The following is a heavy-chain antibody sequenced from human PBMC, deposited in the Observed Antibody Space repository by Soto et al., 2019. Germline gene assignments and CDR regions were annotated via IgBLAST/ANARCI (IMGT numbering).Heavy chain of an antibody. CDR3: ATMGSGYYYDY. CDR2: ISSGRTYT. Sequence: PGGSLRLSCAASGFTFISYSMNWVLQAPWKGLEWVSSISSGRTYTDYADSVKGRFTISGDNAKNSLYLQMNSLRAEDTAVYYYATMGSGYYYDYWGQGTLVTVSS. D-gene: IGHD3-22*01. J-gene: IGHJ4*02. CDR1: GFTFISYS. V-gene: IGHV3-21*01.